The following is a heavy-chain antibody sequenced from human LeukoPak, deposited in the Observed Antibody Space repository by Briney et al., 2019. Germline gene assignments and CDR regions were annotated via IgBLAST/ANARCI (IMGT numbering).Heavy chain of an antibody. J-gene: IGHJ4*02. CDR3: AKEPVLRFFSL. Sequence: GGSLRLSCAASGFTFSSYAMHWVRQAPGKGLEWVAVISYDGSNKYYADSVKGRFTISGDNSKNTLYLQMNSLRAEDTAVYYCAKEPVLRFFSLWGQGTLVTVSS. V-gene: IGHV3-30-3*01. CDR1: GFTFSSYA. CDR2: ISYDGSNK. D-gene: IGHD3-3*01.